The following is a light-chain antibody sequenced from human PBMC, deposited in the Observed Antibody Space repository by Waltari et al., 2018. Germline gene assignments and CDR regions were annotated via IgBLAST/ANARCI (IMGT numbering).Light chain of an antibody. CDR3: ATWDNTLSGWV. J-gene: IGLJ3*02. CDR2: YDD. V-gene: IGLV1-36*01. CDR1: RSNIGNNP. Sequence: QSVLTQPPSVSEAPRQRVAISCSGSRSNIGNNPVNWYLQVPGKAPKLLIYYDDLLPSGVSDRFSGSRSGTSASLAISGLQSEDEGDYYCATWDNTLSGWVFGGGTRLTVL.